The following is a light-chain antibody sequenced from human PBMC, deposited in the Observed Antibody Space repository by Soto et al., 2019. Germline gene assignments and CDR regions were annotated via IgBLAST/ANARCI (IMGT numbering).Light chain of an antibody. CDR2: RNN. CDR1: SSNIGSSH. Sequence: QTVVTQPPSASGTPGQGVTISCSGSSSNIGSSHVYWYQQLPGTAPKLLIYRNNQRPSGVPDRFSGSKSGTSASLAISGLRSEDEADFYCAAWDDSLSGVVFGGGTQLTVL. V-gene: IGLV1-47*01. CDR3: AAWDDSLSGVV. J-gene: IGLJ2*01.